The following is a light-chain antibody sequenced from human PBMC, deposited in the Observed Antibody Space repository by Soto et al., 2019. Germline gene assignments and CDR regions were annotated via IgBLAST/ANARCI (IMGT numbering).Light chain of an antibody. CDR1: QGIRNF. Sequence: DIQMTQSPTSLSASVGDRVTITCRASQGIRNFVAWYQQKPGKAPKLLIYAASTLQSGVPSRFSGSGSGTDFTLTINSLQPEDVATYALQKYSSVPVFGPGTKVEIK. J-gene: IGKJ3*01. CDR2: AAS. CDR3: QKYSSVPV. V-gene: IGKV1-27*01.